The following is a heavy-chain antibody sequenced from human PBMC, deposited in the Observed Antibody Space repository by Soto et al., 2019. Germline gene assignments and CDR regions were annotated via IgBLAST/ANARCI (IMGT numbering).Heavy chain of an antibody. J-gene: IGHJ6*03. CDR2: IYYSGST. CDR1: GGSISSSSYY. D-gene: IGHD3-3*01. CDR3: ARHFGNRGDFGVVIVPPYYYYYYMDV. V-gene: IGHV4-39*01. Sequence: QLQLQESGPGLVKPSETLSLTCTVSGGSISSSSYYWGWIRQPPGKGLEWIGSIYYSGSTYYNPSLKSRVTISVDTSKNQFSLKLSSVTAADTAVYYCARHFGNRGDFGVVIVPPYYYYYYMDVWGKGTTVTVSS.